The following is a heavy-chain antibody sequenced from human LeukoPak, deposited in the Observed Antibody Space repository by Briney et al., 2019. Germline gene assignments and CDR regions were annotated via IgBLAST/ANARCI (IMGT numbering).Heavy chain of an antibody. Sequence: AGGSLRLSCAASGFTFNTYTMNWVRQAPGKGLEWLAVVSSDETTKFYADSVKGQFTISRDNSKNTVYLQMDSLRTEDTAVYYCVKKGGNNGRYDYFDYWGQGTLVTVSS. J-gene: IGHJ4*02. CDR3: VKKGGNNGRYDYFDY. CDR1: GFTFNTYT. D-gene: IGHD4-23*01. CDR2: VSSDETTK. V-gene: IGHV3-30-3*02.